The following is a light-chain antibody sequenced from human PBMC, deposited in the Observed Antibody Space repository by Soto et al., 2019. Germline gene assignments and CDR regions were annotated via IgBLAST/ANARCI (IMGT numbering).Light chain of an antibody. CDR2: GAS. CDR1: QAVGSN. Sequence: EIVLTQSPDTLSVSPGERATLSCRASQAVGSNLAWYQQKPGQAPRLLIYGASTRATGIPARFSGSGSGTEFTLTISSLQSEDFAVYYCQQYNNWPPITFGQGTRLEIK. V-gene: IGKV3-15*01. J-gene: IGKJ5*01. CDR3: QQYNNWPPIT.